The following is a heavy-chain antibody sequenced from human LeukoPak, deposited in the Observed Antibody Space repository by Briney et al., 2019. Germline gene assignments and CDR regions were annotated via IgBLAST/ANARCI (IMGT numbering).Heavy chain of an antibody. Sequence: GGSLRLSCAASGFTFSGSAMHWVRQASGKGLEWVGRIRSKANSYATAYAASVKGRFTISRDDSKNTAYLQMNSPKTEDTAVYYCLTGIAVAGTDYWGQGTLVTVSS. D-gene: IGHD6-19*01. CDR3: LTGIAVAGTDY. V-gene: IGHV3-73*01. CDR2: IRSKANSYAT. CDR1: GFTFSGSA. J-gene: IGHJ4*02.